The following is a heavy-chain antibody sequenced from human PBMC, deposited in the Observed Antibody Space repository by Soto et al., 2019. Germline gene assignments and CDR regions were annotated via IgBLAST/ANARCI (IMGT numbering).Heavy chain of an antibody. CDR3: ARERYYEQFDY. V-gene: IGHV4-30-4*01. CDR2: IYFSGTT. J-gene: IGHJ4*02. D-gene: IGHD3-3*01. CDR1: GASISSGDYY. Sequence: QVQLLESGPGLVKPSQTLSLTCTVSGASISSGDYYWSWIRQPPGKGLEWIGYIYFSGTTYYNPSLRSRLTMLVDTSKNQFSLNLSSVTAADTAVYYCARERYYEQFDYWGQGTLVTVSS.